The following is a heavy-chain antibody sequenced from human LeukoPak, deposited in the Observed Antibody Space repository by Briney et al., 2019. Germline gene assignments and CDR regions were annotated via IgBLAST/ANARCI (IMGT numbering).Heavy chain of an antibody. V-gene: IGHV3-30*18. CDR3: AKDGPWLASGNHYGMGV. J-gene: IGHJ6*02. Sequence: GESLKISCAASGFTFSRYGMHWVRQAPGKGLEWVAVILSDGSSKYYADSVKGRFTISRDNSKNTLYLQMNSLRDEDTAVYYCAKDGPWLASGNHYGMGVWGQGTTVTVSS. D-gene: IGHD6-19*01. CDR2: ILSDGSSK. CDR1: GFTFSRYG.